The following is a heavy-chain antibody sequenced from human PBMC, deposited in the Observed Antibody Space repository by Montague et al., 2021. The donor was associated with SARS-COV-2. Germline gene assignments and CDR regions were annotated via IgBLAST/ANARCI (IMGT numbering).Heavy chain of an antibody. CDR2: TYYRSKWYN. CDR3: TSGREGNYNVMDV. J-gene: IGHJ6*02. V-gene: IGHV6-1*01. Sequence: CAISGDSVSSNSATCKWVRQSPARRPEWLGRTYYRSKWYNDYAVSVRGRVTINPDTSKNQFSLQLSSVTPEDTAIYYCTSGREGNYNVMDVWGQGTTVTVSS. D-gene: IGHD1-1*01. CDR1: GDSVSSNSAT.